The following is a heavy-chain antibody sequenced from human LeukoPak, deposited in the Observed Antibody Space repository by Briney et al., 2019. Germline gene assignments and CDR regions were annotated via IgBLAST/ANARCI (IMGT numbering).Heavy chain of an antibody. J-gene: IGHJ6*03. V-gene: IGHV3-23*01. CDR1: GFTFDSYA. D-gene: IGHD2-2*01. CDR3: AKYGVDCSSTSCYPLYYMDV. Sequence: GGSLRLSCAASGFTFDSYAMTWVRQAPGKGLEWVSSISGGGGITNYADSVKGRFTISRDNSKYTLFLQMNSLRAEDTAVYYCAKYGVDCSSTSCYPLYYMDVWAKGPRSPSP. CDR2: ISGGGGIT.